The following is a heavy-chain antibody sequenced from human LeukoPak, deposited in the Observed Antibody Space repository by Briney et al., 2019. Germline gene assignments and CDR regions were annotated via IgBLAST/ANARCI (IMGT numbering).Heavy chain of an antibody. CDR2: ISYDGSNK. J-gene: IGHJ4*02. CDR1: GFTFSSYA. V-gene: IGHV3-30-3*01. D-gene: IGHD5-24*01. CDR3: AKVRGDGYNYFDY. Sequence: GGSLRLSCAASGFTFSSYAMHWVRQAPGKGLEWVAVISYDGSNKYYADSVKGRFTISRDNSKNTLYLQMNSLRAEDTAVYYCAKVRGDGYNYFDYWGQGTLVTVSS.